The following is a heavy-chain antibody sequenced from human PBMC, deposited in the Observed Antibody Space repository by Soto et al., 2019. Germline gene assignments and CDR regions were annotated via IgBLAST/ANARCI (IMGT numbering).Heavy chain of an antibody. V-gene: IGHV3-64*01. CDR3: ARVSGLGQAAFDI. CDR1: GFTLSDYY. CDR2: ISYKGDTT. Sequence: EVQLVESGGGLVQPGGSLRLSCAASGFTLSDYYMRWVRQAAGKGLEYVSAISYKGDTTYYANSVKGRFTISRDNSKNTLYLQMGSLRAEDMAVYYCARVSGLGQAAFDIWGQGTMVTVSS. J-gene: IGHJ3*02. D-gene: IGHD1-1*01.